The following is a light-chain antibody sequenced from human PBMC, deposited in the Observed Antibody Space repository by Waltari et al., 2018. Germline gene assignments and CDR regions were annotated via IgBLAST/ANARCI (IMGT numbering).Light chain of an antibody. CDR2: KAS. CDR3: QQYKSFPFT. V-gene: IGKV1-5*03. CDR1: PTINTW. Sequence: DIQMTQSPSILSASVGDRVTITCRPSPTINTWLAWHQQKPGKPPNILIYKASSLESGVPSRFSGSGSWTEFTLSISSLQPDDFATYYCQQYKSFPFTFGGGTKVEVK. J-gene: IGKJ4*01.